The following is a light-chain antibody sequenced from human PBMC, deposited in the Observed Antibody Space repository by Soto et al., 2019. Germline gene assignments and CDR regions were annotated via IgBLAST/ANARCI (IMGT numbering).Light chain of an antibody. V-gene: IGLV2-23*01. CDR2: EGS. CDR1: SSDVGSYDV. CDR3: CSYAGSRNLV. J-gene: IGLJ2*01. Sequence: QSVLTQPASVSGSPGQSITISCTGTSSDVGSYDVVSWYQHHPGKAPKLMIYEGSKRPSGVSNRFSGSKSGNTASLTISGLQAEDEADYYCCSYAGSRNLVFGGGTKLTVL.